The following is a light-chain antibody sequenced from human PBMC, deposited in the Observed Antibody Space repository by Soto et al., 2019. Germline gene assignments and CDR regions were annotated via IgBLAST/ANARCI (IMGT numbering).Light chain of an antibody. CDR3: QQFGGSPQT. J-gene: IGKJ1*01. CDR1: QSVISSY. CDR2: GAS. Sequence: EIVLTQSPGTLSLSPGERATLSCSASQSVISSYLAWYQQKPGQAPRLLIYGASNRATGIPDRFSGSGSGTDFPLTISRLEPEDFAVYYCQQFGGSPQTFGQGTKVEIK. V-gene: IGKV3-20*01.